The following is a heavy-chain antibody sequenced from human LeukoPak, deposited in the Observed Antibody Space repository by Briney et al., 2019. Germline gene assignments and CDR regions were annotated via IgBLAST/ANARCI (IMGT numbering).Heavy chain of an antibody. CDR1: GFTFSSYA. D-gene: IGHD1-7*01. V-gene: IGHV3-23*01. CDR2: ISDSGDYT. Sequence: GGSLRLSCAASGFTFSSYAMHWVRQAPGKGLEWVSGISDSGDYTGYADSVKGRFTISRDNSRNTLYLRMNSLRAEDTAVFYCAKKVGGTHPFDYWGQGILVTVSS. CDR3: AKKVGGTHPFDY. J-gene: IGHJ4*02.